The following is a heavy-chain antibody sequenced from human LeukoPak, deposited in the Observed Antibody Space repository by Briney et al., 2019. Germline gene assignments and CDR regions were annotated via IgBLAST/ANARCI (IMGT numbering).Heavy chain of an antibody. CDR3: ARDCSGGSCYGAFDI. V-gene: IGHV4-30-4*01. CDR1: GASIRSGDYY. D-gene: IGHD2-15*01. CDR2: IYDSGST. J-gene: IGHJ3*02. Sequence: PSETLSLTCTVSGASIRSGDYYWSWIRQPPGKGLEWIGYIYDSGSTYYNPSLKSRITISVDTSENRFSLRLSSVTATDTAVYYCARDCSGGSCYGAFDIWGQGTMVTVSS.